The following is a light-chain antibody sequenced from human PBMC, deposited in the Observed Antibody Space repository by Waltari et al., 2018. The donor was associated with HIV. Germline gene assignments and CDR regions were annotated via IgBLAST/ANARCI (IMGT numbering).Light chain of an antibody. CDR2: DDS. CDR3: QVWDTAATEHVT. V-gene: IGLV3-21*02. Sequence: SYLLAQPPSVSVAPGQTAILTCGGNNIGAKSVHWYLQKPGQAPLLIVYDDSDRPSRVPVRFSGSNSGNTATLTISGVEAGDEADYFCQVWDTAATEHVTFGGGTKLSVL. J-gene: IGLJ2*01. CDR1: NIGAKS.